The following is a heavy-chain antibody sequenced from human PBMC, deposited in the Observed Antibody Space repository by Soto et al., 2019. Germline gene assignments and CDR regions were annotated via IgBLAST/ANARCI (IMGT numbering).Heavy chain of an antibody. V-gene: IGHV5-51*01. CDR1: GYSFTSYW. J-gene: IGHJ6*02. CDR3: ARRGYSGYDPLLGGMDV. D-gene: IGHD5-12*01. Sequence: GESLKISCKGSGYSFTSYWIGWVRQMPGKVLEWMGIIYPGDSDTRYSPSLQGQVTISADKSISTAYLQWSSLKASDTAMYYCARRGYSGYDPLLGGMDVWGQGTTVTVSS. CDR2: IYPGDSDT.